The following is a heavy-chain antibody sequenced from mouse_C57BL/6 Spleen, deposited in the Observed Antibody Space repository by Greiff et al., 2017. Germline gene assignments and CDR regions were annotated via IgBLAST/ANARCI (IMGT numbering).Heavy chain of an antibody. CDR2: IYPSDSET. CDR1: GYTFTSYW. D-gene: IGHD2-1*01. J-gene: IGHJ4*01. CDR3: AREGLWYSMDY. Sequence: QVQLQQPGAELVRPGSSVKLSCKASGYTFTSYWMDWVKQRPGQGLEWIGNIYPSDSETHYNQKFKDKATLTVDKSSSTAYMQLSSLTSEDSAVYYCAREGLWYSMDYWGQGTSVTVSS. V-gene: IGHV1-61*01.